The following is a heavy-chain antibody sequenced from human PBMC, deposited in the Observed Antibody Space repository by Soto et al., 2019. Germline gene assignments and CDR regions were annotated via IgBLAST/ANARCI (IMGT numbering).Heavy chain of an antibody. V-gene: IGHV1-69*01. D-gene: IGHD3-22*01. CDR2: IIPVFGRG. J-gene: IGHJ6*02. CDR1: GDIFKSHP. Sequence: QVLLLQSGAEVKNPGSSVKVSCKVSGDIFKSHPINWVRQAPGQGFQWMGGIIPVFGRGNYAPRFQGRVTITADESTTTAYMELKGLTSEDTATYYCAREISDFDSGVYGMDVWGQGTTVIVSS. CDR3: AREISDFDSGVYGMDV.